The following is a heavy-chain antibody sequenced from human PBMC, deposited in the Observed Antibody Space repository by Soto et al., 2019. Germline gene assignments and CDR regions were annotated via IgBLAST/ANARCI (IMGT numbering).Heavy chain of an antibody. CDR2: ISYDGSNK. Sequence: QVQLVESGGGVVQPGRSLRLSCAASGFTFSSYGMHWVRQAPGKGLEWVAVISYDGSNKYYADSVKGRFTISRDNSKNTRYLQMNSLRVEETAVYYCAKAPDFGYSRGSWFDPWGQGTLVTVSS. V-gene: IGHV3-30*18. D-gene: IGHD6-13*01. J-gene: IGHJ5*02. CDR1: GFTFSSYG. CDR3: AKAPDFGYSRGSWFDP.